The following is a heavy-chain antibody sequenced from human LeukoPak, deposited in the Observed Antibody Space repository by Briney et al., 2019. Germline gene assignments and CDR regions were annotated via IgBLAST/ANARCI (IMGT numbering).Heavy chain of an antibody. V-gene: IGHV3-30*02. CDR3: AKEKDIVVVPAAQPFDP. CDR2: IRYDGSNK. J-gene: IGHJ5*02. CDR1: GFTFSSYG. Sequence: PGGSLRLSCAASGFTFSSYGMHWVRQAPGKGLEWVAYIRYDGSNKYYADFVKGRFTISRDNYKNTLYLQMNSLRAEDTAVYYCAKEKDIVVVPAAQPFDPWGQGTLVTVSS. D-gene: IGHD2-2*01.